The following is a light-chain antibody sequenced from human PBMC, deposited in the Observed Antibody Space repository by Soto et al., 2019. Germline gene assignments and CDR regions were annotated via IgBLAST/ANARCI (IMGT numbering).Light chain of an antibody. CDR3: QHYTNYPWT. Sequence: DIQMTQSPSTLSASVGDRATITCRASQSISYWLAWFQQKPGKAPRLLIYEASRLESGVPSRISGSGSGTEFTLTISSLQPDDFATYYCQHYTNYPWTFGQGTKVEIK. V-gene: IGKV1-5*03. CDR2: EAS. CDR1: QSISYW. J-gene: IGKJ1*01.